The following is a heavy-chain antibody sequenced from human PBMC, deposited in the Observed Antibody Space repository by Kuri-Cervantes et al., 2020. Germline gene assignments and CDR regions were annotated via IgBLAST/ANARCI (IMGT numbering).Heavy chain of an antibody. D-gene: IGHD3-16*01. CDR2: INAGNGNT. CDR3: TREGRGGLLQI. CDR1: GYTFTNYA. V-gene: IGHV1-3*01. J-gene: IGHJ3*02. Sequence: ASVKVSCKASGYTFTNYAIHWVRQAPGQRLEWMGWINAGNGNTKYSQKFQGRVTITRDTSASTAYMELSSLRSEDTAVYYCTREGRGGLLQIWGQGTMVTVSS.